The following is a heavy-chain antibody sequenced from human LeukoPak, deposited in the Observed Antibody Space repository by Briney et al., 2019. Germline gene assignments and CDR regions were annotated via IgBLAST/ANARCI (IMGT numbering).Heavy chain of an antibody. CDR2: INHSGST. CDR3: ARGAPKEIQLWLRLRGVAFDI. V-gene: IGHV4-34*01. D-gene: IGHD5-18*01. J-gene: IGHJ3*02. Sequence: PSETLSLTCAVYGGSFSGYYWSWIRQPPGKGLEGIGEINHSGSTRYNPSLKSRVTISVDTSKNQFSLKLNSVTAADTAVYYCARGAPKEIQLWLRLRGVAFDIWGQGTMVTVSS. CDR1: GGSFSGYY.